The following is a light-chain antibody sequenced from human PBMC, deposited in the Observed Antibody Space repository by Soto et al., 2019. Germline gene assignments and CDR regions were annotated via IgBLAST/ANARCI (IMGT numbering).Light chain of an antibody. CDR2: SAS. Sequence: EIVMTQSLATLSVSPGERATLSCRASQSVSSNLAWYQQKAGQAPRLLIYSASTRATGIPARFSGSGSGTEFTLTISSLQSEDFAVYYCQQYNNWPRTFGQGTKVEIK. V-gene: IGKV3-15*01. J-gene: IGKJ1*01. CDR1: QSVSSN. CDR3: QQYNNWPRT.